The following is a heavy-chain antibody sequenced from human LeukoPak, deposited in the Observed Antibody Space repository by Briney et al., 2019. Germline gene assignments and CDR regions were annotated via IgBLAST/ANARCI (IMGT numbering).Heavy chain of an antibody. D-gene: IGHD5-12*01. CDR2: MSFDEGDK. Sequence: PGGSLRLSCAASGFTYSIYAMSWVRQAPGKGLEWVAAMSFDEGDKHYADSVKGRFTISIDNSKNILYLQMDSLRAEDTAVYFCARDLKSGSTIQHHYGMDVWGQGTTVTVSS. V-gene: IGHV3-30-3*01. CDR3: ARDLKSGSTIQHHYGMDV. CDR1: GFTYSIYA. J-gene: IGHJ6*02.